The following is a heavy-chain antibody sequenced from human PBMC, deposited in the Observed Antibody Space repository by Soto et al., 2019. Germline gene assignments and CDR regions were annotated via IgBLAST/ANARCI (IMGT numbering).Heavy chain of an antibody. V-gene: IGHV1-24*01. CDR1: GYTLTELS. CDR3: ATGGYSSGWWNYYFDY. D-gene: IGHD6-19*01. CDR2: FDPEDGET. Sequence: GASVKVSCKVSGYTLTELSMHWVRQAPGKGLEWMGGFDPEDGETIYAQKFQGRVTMTEDTSTDTAYMELSSLRSEDTAVYYCATGGYSSGWWNYYFDYWGQGTLVTVSS. J-gene: IGHJ4*02.